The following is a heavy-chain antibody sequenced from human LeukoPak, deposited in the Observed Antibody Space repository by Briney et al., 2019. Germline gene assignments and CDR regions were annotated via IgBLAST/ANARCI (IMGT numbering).Heavy chain of an antibody. V-gene: IGHV4-34*01. CDR3: ASSRFEYYYGMDV. D-gene: IGHD3-10*01. J-gene: IGHJ6*02. CDR1: GGSFSGYY. CDR2: INHSGST. Sequence: SETLSLTCAVYGGSFSGYYWSWIRQPPGKGLEWIGEINHSGSTNYNPSLKSRVTISVDTSKNQFSLKLSSVTAADTAVYYCASSRFEYYYGMDVWGQGTTVTVSS.